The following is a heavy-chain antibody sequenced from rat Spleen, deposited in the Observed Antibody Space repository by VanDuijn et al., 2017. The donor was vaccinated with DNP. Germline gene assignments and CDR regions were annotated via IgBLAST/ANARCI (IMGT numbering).Heavy chain of an antibody. CDR3: ARGPNYGGYLDYFDY. Sequence: EVKLVESGGGLVQPGRSLKLSCAASGFNFNDYWMGWVRQAPGKGLERIGEINKESSTINYSPSSKDKFTISRDNAQNTLYLQMSKVGSEDTAIYYCARGPNYGGYLDYFDYWGQGVMVTVSS. CDR2: INKESSTI. V-gene: IGHV4-2*01. CDR1: GFNFNDYW. J-gene: IGHJ2*01. D-gene: IGHD1-11*01.